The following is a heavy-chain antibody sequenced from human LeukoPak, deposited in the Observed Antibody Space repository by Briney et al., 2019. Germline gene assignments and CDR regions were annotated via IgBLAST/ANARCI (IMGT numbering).Heavy chain of an antibody. CDR2: ISSSSSYI. CDR1: GFTFSSYS. Sequence: GGSLRLSCAASGFTFSSYSMNWVRQAPGKGLEWVSSISSSSSYIYYADSVKGRFTISRDNAKNSLYLQMNSLRAEDTAVYYCAREQWLVRYYYYGMDVWGQGTRSPSP. D-gene: IGHD6-19*01. J-gene: IGHJ6*02. V-gene: IGHV3-21*01. CDR3: AREQWLVRYYYYGMDV.